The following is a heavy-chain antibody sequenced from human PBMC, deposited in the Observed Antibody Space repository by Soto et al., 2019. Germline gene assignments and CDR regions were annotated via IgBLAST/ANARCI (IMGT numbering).Heavy chain of an antibody. CDR3: ARERAAGGIEYGMDV. Sequence: QVQLVQSGAEVKKPGASVKVSCKASGYTFTSYGIIWVRQAPGQGLEWMGWISAYNGNKNYAQKLQGRVTMTTDTSTSTAYMGLRSLRSADTAVYYCARERAAGGIEYGMDVWGQGTTVTVSS. D-gene: IGHD6-13*01. V-gene: IGHV1-18*01. CDR1: GYTFTSYG. J-gene: IGHJ6*02. CDR2: ISAYNGNK.